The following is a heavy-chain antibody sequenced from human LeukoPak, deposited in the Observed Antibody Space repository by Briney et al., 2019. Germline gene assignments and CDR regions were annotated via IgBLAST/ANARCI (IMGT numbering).Heavy chain of an antibody. J-gene: IGHJ3*02. Sequence: PGGSLRLSCAASGFTFDDYGMSWVRQAPGKGLEWVSGINWNGGSTGYADSVKGRFTISRDNAKNSLYLQMNSLRADDTALYYCARDPEYYYDSSGYYFNDAFDIWGQGTMVTVSS. CDR2: INWNGGST. CDR1: GFTFDDYG. D-gene: IGHD3-22*01. V-gene: IGHV3-20*04. CDR3: ARDPEYYYDSSGYYFNDAFDI.